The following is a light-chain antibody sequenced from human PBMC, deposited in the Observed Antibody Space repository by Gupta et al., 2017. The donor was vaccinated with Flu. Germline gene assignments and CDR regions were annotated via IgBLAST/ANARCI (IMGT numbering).Light chain of an antibody. CDR3: AAWDDGLNGYV. CDR1: SSNIGGNT. V-gene: IGLV1-44*01. Sequence: QSVLTQPPSAFGTPGQRVIISCSGSSSNIGGNTVNWYQHLPGTAPTLLIYSDNRRPSGVPDRFSGSKSGTSASLAISGLESEDEADFYCAAWDDGLNGYVFGTGTKVTVL. J-gene: IGLJ1*01. CDR2: SDN.